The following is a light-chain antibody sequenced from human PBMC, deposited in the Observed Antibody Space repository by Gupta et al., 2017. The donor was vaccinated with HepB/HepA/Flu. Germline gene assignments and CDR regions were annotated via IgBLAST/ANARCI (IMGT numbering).Light chain of an antibody. Sequence: DIQMTQSPLTLSASVGDRVTITCRASQSISSWLAWYQQKPGKAPNLLIYKASSLESGVPSRFSGSGSGTEFTLTISSLQPDDSATYYCQQYNSYPYTFGQGTKLEIK. V-gene: IGKV1-5*03. CDR2: KAS. J-gene: IGKJ2*01. CDR1: QSISSW. CDR3: QQYNSYPYT.